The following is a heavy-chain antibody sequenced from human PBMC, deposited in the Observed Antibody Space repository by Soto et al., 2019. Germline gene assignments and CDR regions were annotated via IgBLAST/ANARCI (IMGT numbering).Heavy chain of an antibody. CDR1: GYRLSNYW. Sequence: GEPLEICCEAPGYRLSNYWITWVRQRAGKGLEWMGTNDPSDPYSKNNPSRQGHVSISADTPTNTAYLHWSSLKASDTAVYYCARRLSGPKEEYNAYYFYGLDVWGQGTTVTVSS. J-gene: IGHJ6*02. D-gene: IGHD1-1*01. CDR3: ARRLSGPKEEYNAYYFYGLDV. CDR2: NDPSDPYS. V-gene: IGHV5-10-1*01.